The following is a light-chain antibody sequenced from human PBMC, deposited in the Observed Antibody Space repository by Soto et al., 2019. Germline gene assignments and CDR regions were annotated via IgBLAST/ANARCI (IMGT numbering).Light chain of an antibody. CDR2: AAS. CDR1: QSISSY. Sequence: DIQMTQSPSSLSASVGDRVTITCRASQSISSYLNWYQQKPGKAPKLLIYAASSLQSGVPSRFSGSGSGTDFTLTISSLQLEDFATYYCQQSYGTPLTFGGGTKVDI. CDR3: QQSYGTPLT. V-gene: IGKV1-39*01. J-gene: IGKJ4*01.